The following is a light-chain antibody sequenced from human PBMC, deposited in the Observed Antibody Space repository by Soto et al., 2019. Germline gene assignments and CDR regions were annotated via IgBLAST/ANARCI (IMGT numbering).Light chain of an antibody. J-gene: IGLJ3*02. CDR1: TSNIGNNY. CDR2: DNN. V-gene: IGLV1-51*01. Sequence: QSVLTQPPSVSAAPGQKVTISFSGSTSNIGNNYVSWYQQLPGTAPKLLIYDNNKRPSGIPDRFSGSKSGTSATLDITGLQTGDEADYYCGTWDSSLSAVVFGGGTKLTVL. CDR3: GTWDSSLSAVV.